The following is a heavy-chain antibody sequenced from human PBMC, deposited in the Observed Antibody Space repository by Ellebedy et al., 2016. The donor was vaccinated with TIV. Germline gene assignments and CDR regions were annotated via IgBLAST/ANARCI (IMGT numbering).Heavy chain of an antibody. D-gene: IGHD6-19*01. V-gene: IGHV4-59*01. Sequence: GSLRLSCTVSGGSISSYYWSWIRQPPGKGLEWIGYIYYSGSTNYNPSLKSRVTISVDTSKNHFSLKLNSVTAADTAVYYCARVGWTNRYYFDYWGQGSLVTVSS. CDR2: IYYSGST. CDR3: ARVGWTNRYYFDY. J-gene: IGHJ4*02. CDR1: GGSISSYY.